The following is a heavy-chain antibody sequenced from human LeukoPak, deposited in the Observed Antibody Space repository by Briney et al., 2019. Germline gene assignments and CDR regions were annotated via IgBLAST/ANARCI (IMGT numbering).Heavy chain of an antibody. D-gene: IGHD4-17*01. CDR1: GGSISSYY. J-gene: IGHJ3*02. Sequence: PSETLSLTCTVSGGSISSYYWSWIRQPAGKGLEWIGRIYNSGSTNYNPSLKSRVTMSVDTSKNQFSLKLSSVTAEDTAVYYCARVRMTTVIATWGFDIWGQGTMVTVSS. CDR2: IYNSGST. V-gene: IGHV4-4*07. CDR3: ARVRMTTVIATWGFDI.